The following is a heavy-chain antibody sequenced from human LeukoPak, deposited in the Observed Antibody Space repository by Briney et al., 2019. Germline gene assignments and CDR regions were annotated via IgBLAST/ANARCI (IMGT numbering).Heavy chain of an antibody. V-gene: IGHV5-51*01. J-gene: IGHJ3*02. D-gene: IGHD3-10*01. CDR1: GYSFISNW. CDR3: AKFHYYYGSGIFDAFDI. Sequence: GKSLKISCRGSGYSFISNWIGWVRQMPGKGLEWMGIIYPGDSETRYSPSFQGLVTISADKSISTAYLQWSSLRASDTAMYYCAKFHYYYGSGIFDAFDIWGQGTMVTVSS. CDR2: IYPGDSET.